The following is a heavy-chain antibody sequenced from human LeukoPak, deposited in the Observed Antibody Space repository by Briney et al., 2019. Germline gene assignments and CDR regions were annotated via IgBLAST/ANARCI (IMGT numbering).Heavy chain of an antibody. CDR3: ATVPAYNWNDPGWFDP. V-gene: IGHV4-39*07. CDR2: IYYSGST. J-gene: IGHJ5*02. D-gene: IGHD1-20*01. Sequence: SETLSLTCTVSGGSISSSSYYWGWIRQPPGKGLEWIGSIYYSGSTYYNPSLKSRVTISVDTSKNQFSLKLSSVTAADTAVYYCATVPAYNWNDPGWFDPWGQGTLVTVSS. CDR1: GGSISSSSYY.